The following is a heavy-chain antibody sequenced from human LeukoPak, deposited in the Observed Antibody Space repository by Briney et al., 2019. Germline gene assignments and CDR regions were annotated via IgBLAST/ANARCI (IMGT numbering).Heavy chain of an antibody. CDR1: GYTFTSNY. CDR3: AKDRNYYMDV. CDR2: ISPSGGST. V-gene: IGHV1-46*01. Sequence: ASVKVSCKAFGYTFTSNYMHWVRQAPGQGPEWMGVISPSGGSTTYAQKFQGRVTLTRDMSTSTDYLELSSLRSEDTAVYYCAKDRNYYMDVWGKGTTVTISS. J-gene: IGHJ6*03.